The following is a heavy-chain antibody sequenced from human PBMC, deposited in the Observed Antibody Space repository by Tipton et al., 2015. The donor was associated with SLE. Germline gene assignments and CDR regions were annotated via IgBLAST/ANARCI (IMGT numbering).Heavy chain of an antibody. D-gene: IGHD2-2*03. J-gene: IGHJ6*02. CDR2: ISYSGST. CDR3: ARLDIVIRPSVTSPGGMDV. Sequence: TLSLTCTVSGGSFSSYYWNWIRQPPGKGLEWIGYISYSGSTVYNPSLKSRVTISVDTSKNQFSLKLSSVTAADTAVYYCARLDIVIRPSVTSPGGMDVWGQGTTVTVSS. CDR1: GGSFSSYY. V-gene: IGHV4-59*08.